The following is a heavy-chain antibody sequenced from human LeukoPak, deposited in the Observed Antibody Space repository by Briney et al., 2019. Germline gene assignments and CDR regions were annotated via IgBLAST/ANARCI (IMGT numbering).Heavy chain of an antibody. CDR1: GFTFSSYA. J-gene: IGHJ4*02. CDR2: ISGSGGST. Sequence: PGGSLRLSCAASGFTFSSYAMSWVRQAPGKGLEWVSAISGSGGSTYYADSVKGRFTISRDNSKNTLYLQMNSLRAEDTAVYYCAKARLGAAAGRRGSFDYWGQGTLVTVSS. D-gene: IGHD6-13*01. V-gene: IGHV3-23*01. CDR3: AKARLGAAAGRRGSFDY.